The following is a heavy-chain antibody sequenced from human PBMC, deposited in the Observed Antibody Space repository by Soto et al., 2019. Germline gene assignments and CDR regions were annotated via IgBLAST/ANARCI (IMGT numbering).Heavy chain of an antibody. D-gene: IGHD3-3*01. V-gene: IGHV1-8*01. CDR3: ARTPASNYDFWSGHYYYYYMDV. Sequence: ASVKVSCKASGYTFTSYDINWVRQATGQGLEWMGWMNPNSGNTGYAQKFQGRVTMTRNTSISTAYMELSSLRSEDTAVYYCARTPASNYDFWSGHYYYYYMDVWGKGTTVTVSS. J-gene: IGHJ6*03. CDR2: MNPNSGNT. CDR1: GYTFTSYD.